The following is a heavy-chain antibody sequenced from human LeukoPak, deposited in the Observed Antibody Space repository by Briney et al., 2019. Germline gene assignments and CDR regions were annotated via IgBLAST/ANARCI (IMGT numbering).Heavy chain of an antibody. J-gene: IGHJ4*02. CDR2: IYSGGST. D-gene: IGHD2-21*01. V-gene: IGHV3-66*01. CDR3: AKAPVTSCRGAYCYPFDY. CDR1: GFTVSSNY. Sequence: GGSLRLSCAASGFTVSSNYMSWVRQAPGKGLEWVSVIYSGGSTYYADSVKGRFTISRDNSKNTLYLQMNSLRAEDAAVYYCAKAPVTSCRGAYCYPFDYWGQGTLVTVSS.